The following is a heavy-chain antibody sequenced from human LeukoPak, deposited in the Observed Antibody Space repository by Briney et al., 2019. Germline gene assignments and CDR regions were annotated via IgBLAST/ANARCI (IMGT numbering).Heavy chain of an antibody. V-gene: IGHV1-18*01. CDR2: ISAYNGNT. D-gene: IGHD1-26*01. CDR3: ARDLGGSSPPGYFDY. J-gene: IGHJ4*02. CDR1: GYTFTSYG. Sequence: ASVKVSCKASGYTFTSYGISWVRQAPGQGLEWMGWISAYNGNTNYAQKLQGKVTMTTDTSTSTAYMELRSLRSDDTAVYYCARDLGGSSPPGYFDYWGQGTLVTVS.